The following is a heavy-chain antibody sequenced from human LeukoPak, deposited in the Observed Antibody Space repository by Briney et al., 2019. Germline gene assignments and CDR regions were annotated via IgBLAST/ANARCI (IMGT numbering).Heavy chain of an antibody. Sequence: GGSLRLSCAASGFTFSSYSMNWVRQAPGKGLEWVSSITSSSSYIHYVDSVKGRFTISRDNAKNSLYLQMNSLRAEDTAVYYYARDQGDYYDSSGFDYWGQGTLVTVSS. J-gene: IGHJ4*02. D-gene: IGHD3-22*01. CDR1: GFTFSSYS. CDR3: ARDQGDYYDSSGFDY. CDR2: ITSSSSYI. V-gene: IGHV3-21*01.